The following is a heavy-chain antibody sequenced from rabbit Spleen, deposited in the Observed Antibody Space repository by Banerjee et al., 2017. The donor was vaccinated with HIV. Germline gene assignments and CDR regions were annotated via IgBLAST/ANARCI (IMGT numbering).Heavy chain of an antibody. Sequence: QSLEESGGGLVQPEGSLTPTCKASGFSLNSGYDMCWVRQAPGKGLEWIGCINIGTIITYYATWVNGRFTCSKSSSTTVTLQMTRLTAADTATYFCARDTSSSFSSYGMDLWGPGTLVTVS. CDR1: GFSLNSGYD. V-gene: IGHV1S40*01. CDR3: ARDTSSSFSSYGMDL. CDR2: INIGTIIT. D-gene: IGHD1-1*01. J-gene: IGHJ6*01.